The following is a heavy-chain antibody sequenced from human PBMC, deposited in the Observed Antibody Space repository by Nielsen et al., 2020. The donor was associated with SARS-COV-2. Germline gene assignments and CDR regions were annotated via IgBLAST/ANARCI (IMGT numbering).Heavy chain of an antibody. CDR1: GFTFSSYE. CDR2: ISSSGSTI. Sequence: GESLKISCAASGFTFSSYEMNWVRQAPGKGLEWVSYISSSGSTIYYADSVKGRFTISRDNAKNSLYLQMNNLRAEDTAVYYCASDDYVWGSYRYTGNYWGQGTLVTVSS. CDR3: ASDDYVWGSYRYTGNY. J-gene: IGHJ4*02. V-gene: IGHV3-48*03. D-gene: IGHD3-16*02.